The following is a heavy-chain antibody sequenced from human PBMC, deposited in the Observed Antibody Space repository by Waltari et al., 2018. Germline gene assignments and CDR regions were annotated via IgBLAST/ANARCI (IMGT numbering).Heavy chain of an antibody. CDR2: INPNRGGT. CDR3: ARDFPSGRGGGFDP. CDR1: GYTFTGYY. V-gene: IGHV1-2*06. Sequence: QVQLVQSGAEVTKPGASVKVSCKASGYTFTGYYMHWVRQAPGQGLEWMGRINPNRGGTNYAQKFQGRVTMTRDTSISTAYMELSRLRSDDTAVYYCARDFPSGRGGGFDPWGQGTLVTVSS. D-gene: IGHD2-15*01. J-gene: IGHJ5*02.